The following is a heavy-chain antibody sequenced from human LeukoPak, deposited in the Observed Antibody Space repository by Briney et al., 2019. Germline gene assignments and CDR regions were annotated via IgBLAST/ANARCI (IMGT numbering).Heavy chain of an antibody. CDR3: ARGYYDSSGYPVPDY. Sequence: PSETLSLACTVSGGSISSYYWSWIRQPAGKGLEWLGRVYTSGSTNYNPSLKSRVTMSVDTSKNQFSLKLSAVTAADTAVYYCARGYYDSSGYPVPDYWGQGTLVTVSS. V-gene: IGHV4-4*07. J-gene: IGHJ4*02. CDR2: VYTSGST. CDR1: GGSISSYY. D-gene: IGHD3-22*01.